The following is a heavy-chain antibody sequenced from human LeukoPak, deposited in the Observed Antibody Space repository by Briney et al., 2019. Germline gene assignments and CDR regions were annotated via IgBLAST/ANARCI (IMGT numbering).Heavy chain of an antibody. J-gene: IGHJ4*02. Sequence: PGGSLRLSCVASGLNFDDSACHWVRQLPGRGLEWVSLISADGGSTFSADSVKGRFSISRDNSKNSLYLQMNSLRSEDTAMYYCAKESGKFDYWGQGTLVAVSS. V-gene: IGHV3-43*02. CDR2: ISADGGST. CDR3: AKESGKFDY. CDR1: GLNFDDSA.